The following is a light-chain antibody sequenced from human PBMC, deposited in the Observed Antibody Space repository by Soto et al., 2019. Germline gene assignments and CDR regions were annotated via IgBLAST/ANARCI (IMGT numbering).Light chain of an antibody. J-gene: IGKJ1*01. CDR2: AAS. CDR1: QRVSSSI. V-gene: IGKV3-20*01. Sequence: EIVLTQSPGTLSLSPGERATLSCRASQRVSSSILAWYQQKPGQTPRLLIFAASSRATAIPDRFSGIGSGTDFTLIISRLEPEDFAVYYCQQYNSSPRTFGQGTKVEIK. CDR3: QQYNSSPRT.